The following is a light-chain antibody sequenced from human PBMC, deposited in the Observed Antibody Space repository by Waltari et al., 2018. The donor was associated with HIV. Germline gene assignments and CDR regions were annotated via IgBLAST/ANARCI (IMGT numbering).Light chain of an antibody. J-gene: IGKJ1*01. CDR3: QQSYSLPRT. Sequence: DIQMTQSPSSLSVSVGDRVTISCRASHSINNYLKWYQRQAGEAPNLLVCAASRLTSGAPSRCGASGSGTDFTLTISGLQPEDFATYYCQQSYSLPRTFGQGTKVEI. CDR1: HSINNY. V-gene: IGKV1-39*01. CDR2: AAS.